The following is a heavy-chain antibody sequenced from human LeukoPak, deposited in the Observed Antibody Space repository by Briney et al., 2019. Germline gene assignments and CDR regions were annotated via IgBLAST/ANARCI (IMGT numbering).Heavy chain of an antibody. J-gene: IGHJ4*02. D-gene: IGHD3-22*01. CDR2: ISGSGGST. CDR1: GFTFSSYA. CDR3: AKLYYYDSSGSFDY. Sequence: GGSLRLSCAASGFTFSSYAMSWVRQAPGKGLEWVSAISGSGGSTYYADSVKGRFTISRDNSKNTLYLQMNSLGAEDTAVYYCAKLYYYDSSGSFDYWGQGTLVTVSS. V-gene: IGHV3-23*01.